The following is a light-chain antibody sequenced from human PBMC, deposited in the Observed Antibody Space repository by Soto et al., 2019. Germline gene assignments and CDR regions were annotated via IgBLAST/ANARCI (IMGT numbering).Light chain of an antibody. CDR3: QQYNNWPLT. CDR1: QSVSSN. V-gene: IGKV3-15*01. Sequence: EIVMTQSPATLSVSPGERATLSCRASQSVSSNLAWYQQKPGQAPRLLIYGASTRATGIPARFSGSGSGTEFTLTISSLQSEDFAVYYCQQYNNWPLTFRRATKVEIK. J-gene: IGKJ4*01. CDR2: GAS.